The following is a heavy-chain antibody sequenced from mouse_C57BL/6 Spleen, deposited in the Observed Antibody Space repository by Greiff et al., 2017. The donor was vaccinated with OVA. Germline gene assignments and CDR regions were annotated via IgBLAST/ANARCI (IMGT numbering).Heavy chain of an antibody. V-gene: IGHV1-82*01. CDR1: GYAFSSSW. CDR2: IYPGDGDT. J-gene: IGHJ2*01. Sequence: QVQLKESGPELVKPGASVKISCKASGYAFSSSWMNWVKQRPGKGLEWIGRIYPGDGDTNYNGKFKGKATLTADKSSSTAYMQLSSLTSEDSAVYFCAPSMVTTGGVYFDYWGQGTTLTVSS. D-gene: IGHD2-2*01. CDR3: APSMVTTGGVYFDY.